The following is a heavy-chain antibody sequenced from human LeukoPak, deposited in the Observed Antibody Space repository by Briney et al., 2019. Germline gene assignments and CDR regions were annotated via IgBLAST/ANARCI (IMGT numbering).Heavy chain of an antibody. D-gene: IGHD3-10*01. CDR2: ISTSGRTI. J-gene: IGHJ5*02. CDR3: ARGPRLWFGESYP. CDR1: GFSFSSYS. V-gene: IGHV3-48*02. Sequence: GGSLRLSCAASGFSFSSYSMNWVRQAPGKGLEWVSYISTSGRTIYYADSVKGRFTISRDNAKNSLYLQMNSLRDEDTAVYYCARGPRLWFGESYPWGQGTLVTVSS.